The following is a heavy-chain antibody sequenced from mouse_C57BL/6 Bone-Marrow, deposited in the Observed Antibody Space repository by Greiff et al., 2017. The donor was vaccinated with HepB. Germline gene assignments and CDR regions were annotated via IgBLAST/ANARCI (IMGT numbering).Heavy chain of an antibody. J-gene: IGHJ2*01. Sequence: EVKLQQSGAELVRPGASVKLSCTASGFNIKDYYMHWVKQRPEQGLEWIGRIDPEDGDTEYAPKFQGKATMTADTSSNTAYLQLSSLTSEDTAVYYCTMDDYDGYYFDYWGQGTTLTVSS. D-gene: IGHD2-4*01. V-gene: IGHV14-1*01. CDR2: IDPEDGDT. CDR1: GFNIKDYY. CDR3: TMDDYDGYYFDY.